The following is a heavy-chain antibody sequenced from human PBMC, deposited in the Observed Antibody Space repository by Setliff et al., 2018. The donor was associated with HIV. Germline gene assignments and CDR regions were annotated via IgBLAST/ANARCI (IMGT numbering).Heavy chain of an antibody. CDR1: GYTFTDYY. CDR2: INPSGGRT. Sequence: ASVKVSCKTSGYTFTDYYIHWVRQAPGQGLEWMGLINPSGGRTSYAQKFQGRLTMTRDPSRSTVYMELSSLRSEDTAMYYCARCYYDSSGPTDAFDIWGQGTVVTVSS. CDR3: ARCYYDSSGPTDAFDI. D-gene: IGHD3-22*01. J-gene: IGHJ3*02. V-gene: IGHV1-46*01.